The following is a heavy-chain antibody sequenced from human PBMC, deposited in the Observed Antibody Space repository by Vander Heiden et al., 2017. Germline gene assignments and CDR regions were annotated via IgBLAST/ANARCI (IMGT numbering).Heavy chain of an antibody. D-gene: IGHD1-26*01. CDR3: AKGVQGWELLTNYGMDV. CDR1: GLPFDDYA. CDR2: ISWNSGSI. Sequence: EVQLVESGGGLVQPGRSLRLSCAASGLPFDDYAMHWVRQAPGKGLEWVSGISWNSGSIGYADSVKGRFTISRDNAKNSLYLQMNSLRAEDTALYYCAKGVQGWELLTNYGMDVWGQGTTVTVSS. V-gene: IGHV3-9*01. J-gene: IGHJ6*02.